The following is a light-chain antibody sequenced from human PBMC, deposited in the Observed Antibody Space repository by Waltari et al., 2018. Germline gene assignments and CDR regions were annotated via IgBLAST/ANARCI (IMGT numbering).Light chain of an antibody. CDR3: QQYGSSPWT. V-gene: IGKV3-20*01. CDR1: QSVSSSY. CDR2: GAS. J-gene: IGKJ1*01. Sequence: EIVLTQSPGTPSLSPGERATLSCRASQSVSSSYLAWYQQKPGQAPRVLIHGASNRATGIPGRFSGGGSGTDFTLTISRLEPEDFAVYYCQQYGSSPWTFDQGTKVEIK.